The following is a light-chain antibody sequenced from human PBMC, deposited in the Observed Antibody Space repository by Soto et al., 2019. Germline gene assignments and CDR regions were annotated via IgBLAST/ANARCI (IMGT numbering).Light chain of an antibody. Sequence: QSALTQPASVSGSPGQSITISCTGTITDIGAYNYVSWYQQHPGKAPKLLIYGVSSRPSGVSNRFSGSKSGNAAYLTISGLQADDEAEYYCSSYTSSSTLGVFGTGTKLTVL. CDR1: ITDIGAYNY. J-gene: IGLJ1*01. CDR3: SSYTSSSTLGV. V-gene: IGLV2-14*01. CDR2: GVS.